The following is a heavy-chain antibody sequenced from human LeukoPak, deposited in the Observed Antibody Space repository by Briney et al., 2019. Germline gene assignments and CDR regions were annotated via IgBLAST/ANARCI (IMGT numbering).Heavy chain of an antibody. J-gene: IGHJ4*02. V-gene: IGHV3-33*01. D-gene: IGHD3-22*01. CDR1: GLTFSSYG. Sequence: GRSLRLSCAASGLTFSSYGMHWVRQAPGKGLEWVAVIWYDGSNKYYADSVKGRFTISRDNSKNTLYLQMNSLRAEDTAVYYCARGKNYYDKPPLDYWGQGTLVTVSS. CDR2: IWYDGSNK. CDR3: ARGKNYYDKPPLDY.